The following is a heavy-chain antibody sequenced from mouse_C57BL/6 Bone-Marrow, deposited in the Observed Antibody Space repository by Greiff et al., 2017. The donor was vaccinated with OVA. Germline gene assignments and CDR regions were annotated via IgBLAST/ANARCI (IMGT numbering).Heavy chain of an antibody. D-gene: IGHD2-12*01. CDR3: ARLRRRTWFAY. J-gene: IGHJ3*01. CDR2: IYPRSGNT. CDR1: GYTFTSYG. V-gene: IGHV1-81*01. Sequence: VRLQQSGAELARPGASVKLSCTASGYTFTSYGISWVKQRTGQGLEWIGEIYPRSGNTYYNAKFKGKATLTADKSSSTAYMELRSLTSEDSAVYFCARLRRRTWFAYWGQGTLVTVSA.